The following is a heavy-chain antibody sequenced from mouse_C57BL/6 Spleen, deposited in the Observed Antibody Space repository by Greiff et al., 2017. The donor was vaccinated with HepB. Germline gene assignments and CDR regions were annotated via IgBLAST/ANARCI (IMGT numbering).Heavy chain of an antibody. Sequence: VQLQQSGPELVKPGASVKISCKASGYAFCSSWMNWVKQRPGKGLEWIGRIYPGDGDTNYNGKFKGKATLTADKSSSTAYMQLSSLTSEDSAVYFCARGGSYGNYGFAYWGQRTLVTVSA. D-gene: IGHD2-1*01. V-gene: IGHV1-82*01. CDR1: GYAFCSSW. CDR3: ARGGSYGNYGFAY. J-gene: IGHJ3*01. CDR2: IYPGDGDT.